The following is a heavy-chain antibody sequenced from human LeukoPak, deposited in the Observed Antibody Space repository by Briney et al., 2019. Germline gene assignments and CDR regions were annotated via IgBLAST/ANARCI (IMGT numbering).Heavy chain of an antibody. J-gene: IGHJ6*03. CDR1: GFTVSSNY. Sequence: GGSLRLSCAASGFTVSSNYMSWVRQAPGKGLEWVSVIYSGGSTYYADSVKGRFTISRDNSKNTLYLQMNSLRAEDTAVYYCAREILTGYYKVYYYYYYMDVWGKGTTVTVSS. D-gene: IGHD3-9*01. CDR3: AREILTGYYKVYYYYYYMDV. CDR2: IYSGGST. V-gene: IGHV3-66*01.